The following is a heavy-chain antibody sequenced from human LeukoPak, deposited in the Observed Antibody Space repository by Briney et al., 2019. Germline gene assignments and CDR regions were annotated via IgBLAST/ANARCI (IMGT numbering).Heavy chain of an antibody. Sequence: GGSLRLSCAASGFTFSSYAMSWVRQAPGKGLEWVGRIKSKSDGGTTDYAAPVKGRFTISRDDSKSTLYVQMNSLEIEDTAIYYCTTAPAAFDIWAKGQWSPSLQ. J-gene: IGHJ3*02. CDR1: GFTFSSYA. V-gene: IGHV3-15*01. CDR3: TTAPAAFDI. CDR2: IKSKSDGGTT.